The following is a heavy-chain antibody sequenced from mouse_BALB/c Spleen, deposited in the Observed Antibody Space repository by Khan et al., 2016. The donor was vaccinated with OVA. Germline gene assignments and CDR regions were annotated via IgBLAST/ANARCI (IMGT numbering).Heavy chain of an antibody. CDR2: IDPANGNT. CDR3: ARDYWGVIAY. CDR1: GFNIKDTY. V-gene: IGHV14-3*02. D-gene: IGHD2-13*01. J-gene: IGHJ3*01. Sequence: EVQLQESGAELVKPGASVKLSCTASGFNIKDTYMHWVKQRPEQGLEWIGRIDPANGNTKYDPKFQDKVTITADTSSNTAYLQLSSLTSEDTAVSYYARDYWGVIAYWGQGTLVTVSA.